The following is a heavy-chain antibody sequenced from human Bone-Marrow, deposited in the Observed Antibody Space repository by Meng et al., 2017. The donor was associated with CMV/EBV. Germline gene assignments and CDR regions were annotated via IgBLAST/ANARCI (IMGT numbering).Heavy chain of an antibody. CDR2: IYPGDSDT. CDR3: ARFCGSTSCYSSMPA. CDR1: GYSFTSYW. D-gene: IGHD2-2*02. J-gene: IGHJ4*02. V-gene: IGHV5-51*01. Sequence: KVSCKGSGYSFTSYWIGWVRQMPGKGLEWMGIIYPGDSDTRYSPSFQGQVTISADKSISTAYLQWSSLKASDTAMYYCARFCGSTSCYSSMPAWGQGTLVTVSS.